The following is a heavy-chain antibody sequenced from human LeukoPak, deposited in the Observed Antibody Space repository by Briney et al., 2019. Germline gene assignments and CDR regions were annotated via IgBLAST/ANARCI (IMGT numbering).Heavy chain of an antibody. Sequence: GGSLRLSCAASGFTVSNNYMTWVRQAPGKGLEWVANIKQDGSEKYYVDSVKGRFTISRDNAKNSLYLQMNSLRAEDTAVYYCARVSTGVCDYWGQGTLVTVSS. J-gene: IGHJ4*02. CDR1: GFTVSNNY. D-gene: IGHD2-8*01. V-gene: IGHV3-7*01. CDR2: IKQDGSEK. CDR3: ARVSTGVCDY.